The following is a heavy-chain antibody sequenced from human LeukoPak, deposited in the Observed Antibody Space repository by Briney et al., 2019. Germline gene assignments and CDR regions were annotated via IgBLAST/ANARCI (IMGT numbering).Heavy chain of an antibody. CDR2: IYSGGST. CDR1: GFTVSSNY. CDR3: ARGVSYTVRGVLDAFDI. J-gene: IGHJ3*02. V-gene: IGHV3-53*01. D-gene: IGHD3-10*01. Sequence: TGGSLRLSCAASGFTVSSNYMSWVRQAPGKGLEWVSVIYSGGSTYYADSVKGRFTISRDNSKNTLYLQMNSLRAEDTAVYYCARGVSYTVRGVLDAFDIWGQGTMVTVSS.